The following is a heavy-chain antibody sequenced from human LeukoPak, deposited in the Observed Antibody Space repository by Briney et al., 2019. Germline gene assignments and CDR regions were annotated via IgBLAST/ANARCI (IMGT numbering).Heavy chain of an antibody. Sequence: SETLSLTCTVSGGSISSSSYYWGWIRQPPGKGLEGIGSIYYSGSTYYNSALKSRITISVDTSKNQFSLKLTSVTAADTAVYYCASDRSGLSFCFWGQGTLVTVSS. CDR1: GGSISSSSYY. J-gene: IGHJ4*02. CDR2: IYYSGST. V-gene: IGHV4-39*01. CDR3: ASDRSGLSFCF. D-gene: IGHD3-22*01.